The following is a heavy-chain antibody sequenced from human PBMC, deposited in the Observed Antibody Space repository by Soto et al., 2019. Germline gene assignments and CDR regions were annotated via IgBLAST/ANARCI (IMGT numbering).Heavy chain of an antibody. Sequence: QVQLVQSGAEVKKPGSSVKVCCKASGGTFSTYAISWVRQAPGQGLEWVGGIIPIFGTANYAQKFQGRVTITADESTSTAYMELSSLRSEDTAVYYCARAAYSYGTAYLSYYYGMDVWGQGTTVTVSS. D-gene: IGHD5-18*01. J-gene: IGHJ6*02. CDR3: ARAAYSYGTAYLSYYYGMDV. V-gene: IGHV1-69*01. CDR1: GGTFSTYA. CDR2: IIPIFGTA.